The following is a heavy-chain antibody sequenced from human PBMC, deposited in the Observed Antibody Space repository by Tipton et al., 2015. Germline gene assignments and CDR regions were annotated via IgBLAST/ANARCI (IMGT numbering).Heavy chain of an antibody. Sequence: SLRLSCAASGFTFSSYGMNWVRQAPGKGLEWVSSISSSSSYIYYADSVKGRFTISRDNAKNSLYLQMNSLRAEDTAVYYCAREGTGTIGFGWFDPWGQGTLVTVSS. J-gene: IGHJ5*02. D-gene: IGHD1-7*01. CDR1: GFTFSSYG. V-gene: IGHV3-21*01. CDR2: ISSSSSYI. CDR3: AREGTGTIGFGWFDP.